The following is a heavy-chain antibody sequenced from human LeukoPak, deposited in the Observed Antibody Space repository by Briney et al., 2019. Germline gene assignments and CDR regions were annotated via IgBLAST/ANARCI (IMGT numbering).Heavy chain of an antibody. V-gene: IGHV4-39*01. CDR1: GGSISSSCYY. D-gene: IGHD2-2*01. CDR2: IYYSGST. CDR3: ARSLAAIY. J-gene: IGHJ4*02. Sequence: PSETLSLTCTVSGGSISSSCYYWGWIRQPPGKGLEWIGSIYYSGSTYYNPSLKSRVTISVDTSKNQFSLKLSSVTAADTAVYYCARSLAAIYWGQGTLVTVSS.